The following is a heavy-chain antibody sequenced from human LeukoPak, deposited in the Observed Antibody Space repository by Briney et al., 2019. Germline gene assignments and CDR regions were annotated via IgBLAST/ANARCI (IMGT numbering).Heavy chain of an antibody. J-gene: IGHJ3*02. D-gene: IGHD2-21*02. CDR1: GFTFSTYS. CDR2: LSSSSTYV. V-gene: IGHV3-21*01. CDR3: ARENIVVVTAIRDAFDI. Sequence: GGSLRLSCAASGFTFSTYSMNWVRQAPGKGLEWVSSLSSSSTYVYYADSVKGRFTISRDNAKNSLYLQMNSLRAEDTAVYYCARENIVVVTAIRDAFDIWGQGTMVTVSS.